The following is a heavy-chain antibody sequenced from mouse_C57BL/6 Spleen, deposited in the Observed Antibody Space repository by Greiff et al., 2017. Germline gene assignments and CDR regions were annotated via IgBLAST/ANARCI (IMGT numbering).Heavy chain of an antibody. J-gene: IGHJ2*01. CDR1: GYTFTDYN. V-gene: IGHV1-22*01. CDR2: INPNNGGT. Sequence: EVKLMESGPELVKPGASVKMSCKASGYTFTDYNMHWVKQSHGKSLEWIGYINPNNGGTSYNQKFKGKATLTVNKSSSTAYMELRSLTSEDSAVYYCARLGRGYFDYWGQGTTLTVSS. CDR3: ARLGRGYFDY.